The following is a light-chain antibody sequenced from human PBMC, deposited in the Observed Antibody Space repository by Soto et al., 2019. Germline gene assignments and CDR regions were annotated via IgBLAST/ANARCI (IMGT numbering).Light chain of an antibody. Sequence: DVVLTQSPLSLPVTPGQPASISCRSSQSLVHSSGNTYLNWFLQRPGQSPRRLIYKVSTRDSGVPDRFSGSGSDTDFTLNISRVEAEDVGIYYCMQTTHWPYTFDQGTKLEIK. J-gene: IGKJ2*01. CDR2: KVS. CDR3: MQTTHWPYT. V-gene: IGKV2-30*02. CDR1: QSLVHSSGNTY.